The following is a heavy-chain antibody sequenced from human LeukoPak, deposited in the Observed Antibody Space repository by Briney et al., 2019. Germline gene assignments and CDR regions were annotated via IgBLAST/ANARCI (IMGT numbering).Heavy chain of an antibody. CDR2: INPNSGGT. V-gene: IGHV1-2*02. D-gene: IGHD3-22*01. CDR3: ARESDSSGYYSFDY. J-gene: IGHJ4*02. CDR1: GYTFTSYD. Sequence: ASVKVSCKASGYTFTSYDINWVRQATGQGLEWMGWINPNSGGTNYAQKFQGRVTMTRDTSISTAYMELSRLRSDDTAVYYCARESDSSGYYSFDYWGQGTLVTVSS.